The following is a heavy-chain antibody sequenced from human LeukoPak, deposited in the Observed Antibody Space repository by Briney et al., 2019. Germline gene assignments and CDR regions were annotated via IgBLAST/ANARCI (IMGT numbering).Heavy chain of an antibody. CDR3: ARGRLMGTSTVYYMDV. CDR2: ISSSGRTK. Sequence: PGGSLRLSCAASGFTFSDYYMSWIRQAPGKGLEWVSYISSSGRTKYYADSVRGRFTISRDNADNSLYLQMNSLRAEDTAAYYCARGRLMGTSTVYYMDVWGTGTTVTVSS. CDR1: GFTFSDYY. V-gene: IGHV3-11*01. J-gene: IGHJ6*03. D-gene: IGHD1-26*01.